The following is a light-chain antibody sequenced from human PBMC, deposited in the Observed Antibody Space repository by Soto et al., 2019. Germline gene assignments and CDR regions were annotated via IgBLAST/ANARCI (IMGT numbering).Light chain of an antibody. V-gene: IGKV3-15*01. J-gene: IGKJ1*01. CDR3: QHYGGSLTWT. Sequence: EIVMTQSPATLSVSPGERATLSCRASQSVSSNLAWYQQKPGQAPRLLIYGASTRATGIPARFSGSGSGTDFTLTISRLEPEDFAVYYCQHYGGSLTWTFGQGTKVDIK. CDR1: QSVSSN. CDR2: GAS.